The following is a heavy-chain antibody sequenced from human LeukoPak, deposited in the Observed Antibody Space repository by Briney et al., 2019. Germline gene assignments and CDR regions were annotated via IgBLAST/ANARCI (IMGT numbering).Heavy chain of an antibody. J-gene: IGHJ4*02. D-gene: IGHD5-18*01. Sequence: SETLSLTCTVSGGSISSYYRSWIRQPPGKGLEWIGYIYYSGSTNYNPSLKSRVTISVDTSKNQFSLKLSSVTAADTAVYYCATGYSYGYQRYWGQGTLVTVSS. V-gene: IGHV4-59*01. CDR1: GGSISSYY. CDR3: ATGYSYGYQRY. CDR2: IYYSGST.